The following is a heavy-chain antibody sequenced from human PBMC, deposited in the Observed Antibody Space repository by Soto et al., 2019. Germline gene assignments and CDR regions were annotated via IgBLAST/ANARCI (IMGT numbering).Heavy chain of an antibody. Sequence: QPGGSLRLSCAASGFTFSSYAMRWVRQAPGKGLEWVSAISNSGDNTYYADSVKGRFTISRDNSKNTLYLQMNSLRAEDTAVYYCAKESGNYGYYYGMDVWGQGTTVTVS. J-gene: IGHJ6*02. CDR3: AKESGNYGYYYGMDV. V-gene: IGHV3-23*01. CDR2: ISNSGDNT. CDR1: GFTFSSYA. D-gene: IGHD1-26*01.